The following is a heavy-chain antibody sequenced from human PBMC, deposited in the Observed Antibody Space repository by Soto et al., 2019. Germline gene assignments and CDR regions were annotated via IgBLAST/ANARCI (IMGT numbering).Heavy chain of an antibody. Sequence: QVQLVESGGGVVQPGRSLRLSCAASGFTFSSYGMHWVRQAPGKGLEWVAVISEDGSNKYYADSVKGRFTISRDNSKNTLYLQMNSLRAEDTAVYYCAKLYWELRDQWYFDLWGRGTLVTVSS. CDR2: ISEDGSNK. V-gene: IGHV3-30*18. D-gene: IGHD1-26*01. J-gene: IGHJ2*01. CDR1: GFTFSSYG. CDR3: AKLYWELRDQWYFDL.